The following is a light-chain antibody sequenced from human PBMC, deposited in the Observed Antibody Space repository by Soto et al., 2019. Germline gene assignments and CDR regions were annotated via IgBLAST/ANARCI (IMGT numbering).Light chain of an antibody. Sequence: DIQMTQSPSTLSASVGDRVTITCRASESISSWLAWYQQKPGKAPKLLIFKASSLESGVPVRFSGSRSGTEFTFTISSLQSDDFATYYCQQYDSYPWTFGQGTKVEI. CDR3: QQYDSYPWT. CDR2: KAS. CDR1: ESISSW. J-gene: IGKJ1*01. V-gene: IGKV1-5*03.